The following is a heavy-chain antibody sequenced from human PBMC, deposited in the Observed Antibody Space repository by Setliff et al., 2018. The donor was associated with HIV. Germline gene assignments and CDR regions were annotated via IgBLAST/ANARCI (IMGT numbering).Heavy chain of an antibody. V-gene: IGHV4-39*01. CDR2: IYYSGTT. D-gene: IGHD7-27*01. CDR1: GGSIDSTSYY. CDR3: ANIPHWGDYYYYMDV. Sequence: SETLSLTCTVSGGSIDSTSYYWGWIRQPPGKGLEWIGSIYYSGTTYYNPSLKSRVTISVDRSRNQFSLKLTSVTTADPAVYYCANIPHWGDYYYYMDVWGKGTTVTVSS. J-gene: IGHJ6*03.